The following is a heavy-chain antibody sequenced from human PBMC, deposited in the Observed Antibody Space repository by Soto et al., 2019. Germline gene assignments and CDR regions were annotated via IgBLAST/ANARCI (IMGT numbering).Heavy chain of an antibody. CDR2: IYYSGST. CDR1: GGSISSSSYY. V-gene: IGHV4-39*01. CDR3: ARLDIWNYFDY. J-gene: IGHJ4*02. Sequence: QLQLQESGPGLVKPSETLSLTCTVSGGSISSSSYYWGWIRQPPGKGLEWIGSIYYSGSTYYNPSLKSRVTISVDTSKNQFSLKLSSVTAADTAVYYCARLDIWNYFDYWGQGTLVTVSS. D-gene: IGHD1-20*01.